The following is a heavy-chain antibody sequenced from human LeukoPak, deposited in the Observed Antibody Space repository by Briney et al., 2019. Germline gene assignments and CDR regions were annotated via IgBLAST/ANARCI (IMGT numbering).Heavy chain of an antibody. Sequence: SETLSLTCTVSGDSVNDYYWSWIRQPAGKGLEWIGRIYTSGSTNYNPSLKSRVTMSVDTSKNQFSLKLSSVTAADTAVYYCARERGGWPLYYFDYWGQGTLVTVSS. J-gene: IGHJ4*02. CDR1: GDSVNDYY. CDR2: IYTSGST. V-gene: IGHV4-4*07. D-gene: IGHD6-19*01. CDR3: ARERGGWPLYYFDY.